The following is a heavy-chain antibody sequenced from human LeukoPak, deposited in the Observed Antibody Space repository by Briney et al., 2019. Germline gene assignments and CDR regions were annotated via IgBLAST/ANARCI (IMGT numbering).Heavy chain of an antibody. CDR2: IWYDGSNK. CDR3: ARESPRLHYFDY. Sequence: GGSLRLSCAASGFTLSSYWMSWVRQAPGKGLEWVAVIWYDGSNKYYADSVKGRFTISRDNSKNTLYLQMNSLRAEDTAVYYCARESPRLHYFDYWGQGTLVTVSS. J-gene: IGHJ4*02. D-gene: IGHD5-12*01. V-gene: IGHV3-33*08. CDR1: GFTLSSYW.